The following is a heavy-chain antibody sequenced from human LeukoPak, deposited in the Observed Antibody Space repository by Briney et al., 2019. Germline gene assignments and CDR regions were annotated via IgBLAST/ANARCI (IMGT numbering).Heavy chain of an antibody. Sequence: GASVKFSCKASGYTFTGYYMHWVRQAPGQGLEWMGWINPNSGGTNYAQKFQGWVTMTRDTSISTAYMELSRLRSDDTAVYYCARAGTVEMTPLDYWGQGTLVTVSS. V-gene: IGHV1-2*04. CDR3: ARAGTVEMTPLDY. J-gene: IGHJ4*02. D-gene: IGHD5-24*01. CDR2: INPNSGGT. CDR1: GYTFTGYY.